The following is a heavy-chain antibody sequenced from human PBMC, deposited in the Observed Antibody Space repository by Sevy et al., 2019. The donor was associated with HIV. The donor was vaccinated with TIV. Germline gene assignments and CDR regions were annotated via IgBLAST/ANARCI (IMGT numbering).Heavy chain of an antibody. Sequence: GGSLRLSCAASGFTFSDYYMSWIRQAPGKGLEWVSYISSSGSTIYYADSVKGRFTISRENAKNSLYLQMNSLRAEDTAVYYCARERRWFGELLCDEPKVNDYWGQGTLVTVSS. CDR1: GFTFSDYY. CDR3: ARERRWFGELLCDEPKVNDY. J-gene: IGHJ4*02. D-gene: IGHD3-10*01. CDR2: ISSSGSTI. V-gene: IGHV3-11*01.